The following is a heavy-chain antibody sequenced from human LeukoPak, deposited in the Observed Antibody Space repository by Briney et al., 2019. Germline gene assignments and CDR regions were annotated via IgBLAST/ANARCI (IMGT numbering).Heavy chain of an antibody. Sequence: RGSLRLSCAASGFIFSSYAMSWVRQAPGKGLEWVSSISGSGGSTYYADSVKGRFTISRDNSKNTLYLQMNGLRAEDTAVYYCAKSPDTMIVVRFDYWGQGTLVTVSS. D-gene: IGHD3-22*01. CDR2: ISGSGGST. CDR1: GFIFSSYA. J-gene: IGHJ4*02. CDR3: AKSPDTMIVVRFDY. V-gene: IGHV3-23*01.